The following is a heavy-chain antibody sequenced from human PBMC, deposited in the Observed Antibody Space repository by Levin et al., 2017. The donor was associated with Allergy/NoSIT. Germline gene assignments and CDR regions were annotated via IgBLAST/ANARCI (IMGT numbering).Heavy chain of an antibody. CDR1: GFTFSSYA. CDR3: ARGGLLWFGESIDYFDY. Sequence: PGGSLRLSCAASGFTFSSYAMSWVRQAPGKGLEWVSAISGSGGSTYYADSVKGRFTISRDNSKNTLYLQMNSLRAEDTAVYYCARGGLLWFGESIDYFDYWGQGTLVTVSS. D-gene: IGHD3-10*01. J-gene: IGHJ4*02. V-gene: IGHV3-23*01. CDR2: ISGSGGST.